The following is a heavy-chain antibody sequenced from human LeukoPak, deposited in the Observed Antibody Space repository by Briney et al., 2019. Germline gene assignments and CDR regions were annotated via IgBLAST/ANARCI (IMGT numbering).Heavy chain of an antibody. J-gene: IGHJ4*02. CDR2: ISSSSSYT. CDR1: GFTFSDYY. D-gene: IGHD3-10*01. Sequence: PRGSLRLSCAASGFTFSDYYMSWIHQAPGKGLEWVSYISSSSSYTNYADSVKGRFTISRDNAKNSLYLQMNSLRAEDTAVYYCARCRGSGSVFDYWGQGTLVTVSS. V-gene: IGHV3-11*03. CDR3: ARCRGSGSVFDY.